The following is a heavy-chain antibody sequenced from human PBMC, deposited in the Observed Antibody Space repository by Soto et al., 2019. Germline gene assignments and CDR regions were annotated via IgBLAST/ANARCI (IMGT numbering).Heavy chain of an antibody. CDR1: GGSISSSNW. V-gene: IGHV4-4*02. CDR3: ERGASLEGELHSWFDI. Sequence: QVQLQESGPGLVKPSGTLSLTCAVSGGSISSSNWWSWVRQPPGKGLEWIGEIYHSGSTNSNPSLKSRVTLSVDKSKNQFSLKLSSVTAADTDVYYCERGASLEGELHSWFDIWGQGTMVTVSS. D-gene: IGHD1-26*01. J-gene: IGHJ3*02. CDR2: IYHSGST.